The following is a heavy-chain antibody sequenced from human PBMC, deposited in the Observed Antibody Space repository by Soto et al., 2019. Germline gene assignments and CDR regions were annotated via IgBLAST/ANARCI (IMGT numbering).Heavy chain of an antibody. Sequence: PGGSLRLSCAASGFTFSSYGMHWVRQAPGKGLEWVAVISYDGSSKYYADSVKGRFTISRDNSKNTLYLQMNSLRAEDTALYYCSKAPCGSGYCCFDYWGQGT. CDR2: ISYDGSSK. CDR1: GFTFSSYG. CDR3: SKAPCGSGYCCFDY. V-gene: IGHV3-30*18. D-gene: IGHD3-22*01. J-gene: IGHJ4*02.